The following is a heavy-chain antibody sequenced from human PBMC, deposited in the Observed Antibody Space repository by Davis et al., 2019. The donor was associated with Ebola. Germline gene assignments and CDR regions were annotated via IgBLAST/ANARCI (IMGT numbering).Heavy chain of an antibody. CDR3: TRDLELSGGMDV. J-gene: IGHJ6*04. Sequence: GGSLRLSCAAPGFTFSSYGMHWVRQATGKGLEWVAVIWYDGSNKYYADSVKGRFTISRDNSKNTLYLQMNSLRAEDTAVYYCTRDLELSGGMDVWGKGPTVTVSS. CDR1: GFTFSSYG. D-gene: IGHD3-16*02. V-gene: IGHV3-33*01. CDR2: IWYDGSNK.